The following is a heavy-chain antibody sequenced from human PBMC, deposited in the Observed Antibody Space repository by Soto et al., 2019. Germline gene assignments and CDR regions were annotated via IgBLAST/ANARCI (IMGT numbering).Heavy chain of an antibody. Sequence: QVQLVESGGGVVQPGRSLRLSCAASGFTFSSYGMHWVRQAPGKGLEWVAVIWYDGSNNYYADSVKGRFTISRDNSKNTMYLQMNSLRAEDTAVYYCERDNSSSWYGQTNWFDPWGQGTLVTVSS. CDR1: GFTFSSYG. D-gene: IGHD6-13*01. J-gene: IGHJ5*02. CDR3: ERDNSSSWYGQTNWFDP. V-gene: IGHV3-33*01. CDR2: IWYDGSNN.